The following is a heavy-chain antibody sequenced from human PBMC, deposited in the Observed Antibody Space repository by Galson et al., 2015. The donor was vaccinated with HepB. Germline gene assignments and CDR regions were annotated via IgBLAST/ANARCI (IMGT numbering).Heavy chain of an antibody. V-gene: IGHV1-3*01. CDR1: VFNNYT. D-gene: IGHD3-16*01. CDR3: ALTLGGTGDGLDI. Sequence: QSGAEVKKPGASVKVSCKASVFNNYTIHWVRQAPGQRLEWMGWIYADNGYTKGRVTITRDTSANTAYMELSSLTSEDTAVYYCALTLGGTGDGLDIWGQGTMVTVS. CDR2: IYADNGYT. J-gene: IGHJ3*02.